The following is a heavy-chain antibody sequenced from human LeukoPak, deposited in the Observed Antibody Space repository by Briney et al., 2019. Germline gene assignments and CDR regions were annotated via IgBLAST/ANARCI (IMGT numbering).Heavy chain of an antibody. J-gene: IGHJ6*02. Sequence: GASVKVSCKASGYTFTSYAVHWVRQAPGQSLEWMGWISAGNGNTKYSQKFQGRVTITRDTSASTAYMELRSLRPDDTAVYYCARDLTSNVAVTEYHYYAMDVWGQGTTVTVPS. CDR1: GYTFTSYA. D-gene: IGHD6-19*01. CDR3: ARDLTSNVAVTEYHYYAMDV. V-gene: IGHV1-3*01. CDR2: ISAGNGNT.